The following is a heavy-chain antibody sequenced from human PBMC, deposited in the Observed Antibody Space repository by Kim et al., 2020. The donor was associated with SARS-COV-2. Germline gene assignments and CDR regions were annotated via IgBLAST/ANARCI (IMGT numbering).Heavy chain of an antibody. Sequence: LKSRVTISVDTSKNQFSLKLSSVTAADTAVYYCARHTLSYDSSGSILFDPWGQGTLVTVSS. V-gene: IGHV4-59*08. D-gene: IGHD3-22*01. J-gene: IGHJ5*02. CDR3: ARHTLSYDSSGSILFDP.